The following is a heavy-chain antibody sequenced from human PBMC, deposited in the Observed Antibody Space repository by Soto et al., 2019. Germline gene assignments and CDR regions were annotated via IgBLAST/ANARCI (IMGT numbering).Heavy chain of an antibody. Sequence: GGSLRLSCAASGFTFANYAMSWVRQVPGQGLQWVSAISVSGGTTYYADSVRGRFRISRDNSKNILYLQMNTLRDEDMAVYFCARECSTKRLRVDGFDKWGQGTRVTVSS. CDR1: GFTFANYA. CDR3: ARECSTKRLRVDGFDK. D-gene: IGHD2-2*01. J-gene: IGHJ3*02. V-gene: IGHV3-23*01. CDR2: ISVSGGTT.